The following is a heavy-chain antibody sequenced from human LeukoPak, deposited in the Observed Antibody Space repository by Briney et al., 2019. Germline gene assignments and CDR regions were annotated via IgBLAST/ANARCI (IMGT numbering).Heavy chain of an antibody. CDR1: GGTFSSYA. J-gene: IGHJ4*02. CDR3: ARGELNYYDSSGYAYFDY. V-gene: IGHV1-69*13. Sequence: SVKVSCKASGGTFSSYAISWVRQAPGQGLEWMGGIIPIFGTANYAQKFQGRVTITADESTSTAYMELSSLRSEDTAVYYCARGELNYYDSSGYAYFDYWGQGTLVTVSS. CDR2: IIPIFGTA. D-gene: IGHD3-22*01.